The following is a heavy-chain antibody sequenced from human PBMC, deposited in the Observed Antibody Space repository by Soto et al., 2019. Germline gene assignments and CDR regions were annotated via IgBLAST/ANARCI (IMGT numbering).Heavy chain of an antibody. CDR2: IYYSGST. V-gene: IGHV4-39*01. CDR3: ARQGGYSYGGNAFDI. Sequence: SETLSLTCTVSGGSISSSSYYWGWIRQPPGKGLEWIGSIYYSGSTYYNPSLKSRVTISVDTSKNQFSLKLSSVTAADTAVYYCARQGGYSYGGNAFDIWGQGTMVTVSS. D-gene: IGHD5-18*01. CDR1: GGSISSSSYY. J-gene: IGHJ3*02.